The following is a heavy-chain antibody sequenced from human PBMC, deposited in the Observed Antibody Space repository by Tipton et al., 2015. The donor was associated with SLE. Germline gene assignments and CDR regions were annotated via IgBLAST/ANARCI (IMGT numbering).Heavy chain of an antibody. CDR3: ARWIGDYDFWSGSSGAFDL. V-gene: IGHV4-34*01. CDR1: GASFSANY. D-gene: IGHD3-3*01. J-gene: IGHJ3*01. Sequence: TLSLTCAVSGASFSANYWGWIRQPPGKGLEWIGESDQRGSTNYHPSLKSRITISLDTSKNQFSLKLSSVTAADTAVYYCARWIGDYDFWSGSSGAFDLWGQGTMVTVSS. CDR2: SDQRGST.